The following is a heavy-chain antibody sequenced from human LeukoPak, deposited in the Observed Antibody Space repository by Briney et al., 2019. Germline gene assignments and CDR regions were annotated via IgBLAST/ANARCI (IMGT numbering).Heavy chain of an antibody. V-gene: IGHV3-33*01. CDR1: GFTISRYG. Sequence: PGGSLRLSCTASGFTISRYGMHWVRQAPGNGLEWVAVIWSDGSNQKYADSVKGRFTISRDNSKNTLYLQMNSLRAEDTAVYYCATDQGASPFDYWGQGTLVTVSS. D-gene: IGHD4/OR15-4a*01. CDR3: ATDQGASPFDY. CDR2: IWSDGSNQ. J-gene: IGHJ4*02.